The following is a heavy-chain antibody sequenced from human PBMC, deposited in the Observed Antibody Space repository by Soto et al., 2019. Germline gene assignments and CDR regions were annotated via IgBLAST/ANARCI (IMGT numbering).Heavy chain of an antibody. CDR3: ASQKTVIRGPLSSNWFDP. J-gene: IGHJ5*02. D-gene: IGHD1-1*01. CDR1: GYTFTDHW. Sequence: GESLKISCEGSGYTFTDHWIGWGRQMPSKGLESIPLTDAGDSHTRYRPSFQGRVTISADKSISTAFLQWSSLRASDTAMYYCASQKTVIRGPLSSNWFDPWGQGTLVTVSS. CDR2: TDAGDSHT. V-gene: IGHV5-51*01.